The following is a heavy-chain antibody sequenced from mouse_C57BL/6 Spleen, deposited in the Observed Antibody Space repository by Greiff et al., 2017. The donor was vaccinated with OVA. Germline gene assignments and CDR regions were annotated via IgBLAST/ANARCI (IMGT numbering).Heavy chain of an antibody. J-gene: IGHJ2*01. Sequence: QVQLQQSGPELVKPGASVKISCKASGYAFSSSWMNWVKQRSGKGLEWIGRIYPGDGDTNYNGKFKGKATLTADKSSSTAYMQLSSLTSEDSAVYFCARALLRSLYFDYWGQGTTLTVSS. V-gene: IGHV1-82*01. D-gene: IGHD1-1*01. CDR1: GYAFSSSW. CDR2: IYPGDGDT. CDR3: ARALLRSLYFDY.